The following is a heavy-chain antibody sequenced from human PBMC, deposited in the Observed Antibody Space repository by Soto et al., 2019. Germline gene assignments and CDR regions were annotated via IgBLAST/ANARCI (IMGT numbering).Heavy chain of an antibody. CDR1: GFTFDDYA. Sequence: EVQLVESGGGLVQPGRSLRLSCAASGFTFDDYAMHWVRQAPGKGLEWVSGISWNSGSIGYADSVKGRFTISRDNAKNSLYLQMNGLRAEDTALYYCAKGGYCHSTSCYHNWIDPWGQGTLVTVSS. D-gene: IGHD2-2*01. CDR3: AKGGYCHSTSCYHNWIDP. CDR2: ISWNSGSI. V-gene: IGHV3-9*01. J-gene: IGHJ5*02.